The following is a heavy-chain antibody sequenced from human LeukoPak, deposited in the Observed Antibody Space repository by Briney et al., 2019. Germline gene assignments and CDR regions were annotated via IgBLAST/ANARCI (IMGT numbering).Heavy chain of an antibody. V-gene: IGHV1-69*13. CDR2: IIPIFGSA. CDR3: ARSSGEMATIDYYYYMDV. CDR1: GGTFSSFG. Sequence: SVKVSCRASGGTFSSFGISWVRQAPGQGLEWMGGIIPIFGSANYAPKFQGRVTITADASTTTAYMELSRLRPEDTAVYYCARSSGEMATIDYYYYMDVWGIGTTVTASS. J-gene: IGHJ6*03. D-gene: IGHD5-24*01.